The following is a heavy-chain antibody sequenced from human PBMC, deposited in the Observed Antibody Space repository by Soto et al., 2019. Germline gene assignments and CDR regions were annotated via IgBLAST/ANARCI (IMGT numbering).Heavy chain of an antibody. CDR1: GFTFDDYG. D-gene: IGHD1-1*01. Sequence: EVQLVESGGGVVRPGGSLRLSCAASGFTFDDYGMSWVRQAPGKGLEWVSGINWNGGSTGYADSVKGRFIISRDNAKNSLYLQMNSLRAEDTALYHCARDMIQLERQGAFDIWGQGTMVTVSS. CDR3: ARDMIQLERQGAFDI. V-gene: IGHV3-20*01. CDR2: INWNGGST. J-gene: IGHJ3*02.